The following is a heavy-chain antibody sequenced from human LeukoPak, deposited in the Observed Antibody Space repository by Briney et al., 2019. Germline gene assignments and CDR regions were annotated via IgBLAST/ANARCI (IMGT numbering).Heavy chain of an antibody. CDR2: IYYSGST. CDR1: GGSISSYY. Sequence: TSETLSLTCTVSGGSISSYYWSWIRQPAGKGLEWIGYIYYSGSTNYNPSLKSRVTISVDTSKNQFSLKLSSVTAADTAVYYCARVAWFGEIPNYYYYMDVWGKGTTVTISS. J-gene: IGHJ6*03. D-gene: IGHD3-10*01. CDR3: ARVAWFGEIPNYYYYMDV. V-gene: IGHV4-59*01.